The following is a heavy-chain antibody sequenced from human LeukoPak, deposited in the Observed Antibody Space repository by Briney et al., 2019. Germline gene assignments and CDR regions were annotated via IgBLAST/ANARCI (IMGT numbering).Heavy chain of an antibody. V-gene: IGHV1-2*02. D-gene: IGHD4/OR15-4a*01. CDR1: GYTFTNYA. J-gene: IGHJ6*03. CDR2: INPNSGGT. Sequence: GASVKVSCTASGYTFTNYAMNWVRQAPGQGLEWMGWINPNSGGTNYAQKFQGRVTMTRDTSISTAYMELSRLRSDDTAVYYCARDGATIVPPYYYYMDVWGKGTTVTVSS. CDR3: ARDGATIVPPYYYYMDV.